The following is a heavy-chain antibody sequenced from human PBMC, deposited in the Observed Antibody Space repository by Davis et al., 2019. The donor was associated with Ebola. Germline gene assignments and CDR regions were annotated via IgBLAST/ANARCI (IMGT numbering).Heavy chain of an antibody. J-gene: IGHJ4*02. V-gene: IGHV4-30-4*02. CDR3: ARDPLAVAGRSLDY. Sequence: SETLSLTCTVSGGSISSGDYYWSWIRQPPGKGLEWIGYIYYSGSTYYNPSLKSRVTISVDTSKNQFSLKLSSVTAADTAVYYCARDPLAVAGRSLDYWGQGTLVTVSS. D-gene: IGHD6-19*01. CDR2: IYYSGST. CDR1: GGSISSGDYY.